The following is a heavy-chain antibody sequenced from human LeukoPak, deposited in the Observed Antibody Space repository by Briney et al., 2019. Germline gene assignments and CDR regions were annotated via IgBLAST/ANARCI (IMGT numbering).Heavy chain of an antibody. V-gene: IGHV3-11*01. Sequence: GGSLRLSCAASGFTFSDYYMSWIRQAPGKGLEWVSYISSSGSTIYYAGSVKGRFTISRDNAKNSLYLQMNSLRAEDTAVYYCARDEADYYDSSGYSPKPLDYWGQGTLVTVSS. CDR1: GFTFSDYY. J-gene: IGHJ4*02. D-gene: IGHD3-22*01. CDR2: ISSSGSTI. CDR3: ARDEADYYDSSGYSPKPLDY.